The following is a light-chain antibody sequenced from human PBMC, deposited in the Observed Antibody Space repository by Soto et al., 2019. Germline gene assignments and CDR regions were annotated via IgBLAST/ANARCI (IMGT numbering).Light chain of an antibody. Sequence: EIVLTHSPGTLSLPPGERATLSCRASQSVSSSFLAWYQQKPGQAPRLLIYGASNRATGIPDRFSGSGSGTDFSLTISSLQPDDFATYYCQHYNSYSEAFCQGTKVDI. V-gene: IGKV3-20*01. J-gene: IGKJ1*01. CDR1: QSVSSSF. CDR3: QHYNSYSEA. CDR2: GAS.